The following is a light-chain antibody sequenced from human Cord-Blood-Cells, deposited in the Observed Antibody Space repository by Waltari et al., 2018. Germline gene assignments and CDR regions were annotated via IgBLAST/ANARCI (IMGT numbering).Light chain of an antibody. J-gene: IGKJ4*01. CDR2: GAS. CDR3: QQYNNWLT. Sequence: EIVMTQSPATLSVSPGARATLACRASQSVSSNLAWYQQKPGQAPRHLIYGASTRATGIPARFSGSGSGTEFTLTISSLQSEDFAVYYCQQYNNWLTFGGGTKVEIK. CDR1: QSVSSN. V-gene: IGKV3-15*01.